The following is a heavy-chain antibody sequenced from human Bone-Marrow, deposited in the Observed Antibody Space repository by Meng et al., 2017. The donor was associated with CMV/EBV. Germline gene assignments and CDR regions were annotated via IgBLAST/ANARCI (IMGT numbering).Heavy chain of an antibody. CDR2: IIPIFGTA. CDR3: ARTYCSGGSCSEYYFDY. CDR1: GGTFSSYA. V-gene: IGHV1-69*05. Sequence: SVKVSCKASGGTFSSYAISWVRQAPGQGLEWMGGIIPIFGTANYAQKFQGRVTITTDESTSTAYMELSSLRSEDTAVYYCARTYCSGGSCSEYYFDYWGQGTRVTVSS. J-gene: IGHJ4*02. D-gene: IGHD2-15*01.